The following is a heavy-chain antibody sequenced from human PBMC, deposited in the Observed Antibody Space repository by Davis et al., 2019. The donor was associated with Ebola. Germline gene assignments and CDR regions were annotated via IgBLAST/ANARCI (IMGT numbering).Heavy chain of an antibody. CDR2: ISGSGDST. J-gene: IGHJ1*01. CDR1: GFTFANYA. V-gene: IGHV3-23*01. D-gene: IGHD4-23*01. Sequence: GESLKISCVASGFTFANYAMSWVRQAPGKGLEWVSGISGSGDSTYDAESAKGRFTISRDNSKNTLDLQMNSLRAEDTAVYYCATVPDAGGNFAYFQHWGQGTLVTVSS. CDR3: ATVPDAGGNFAYFQH.